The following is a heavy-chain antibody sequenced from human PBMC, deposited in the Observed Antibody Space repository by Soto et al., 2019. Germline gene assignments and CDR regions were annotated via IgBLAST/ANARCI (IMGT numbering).Heavy chain of an antibody. Sequence: QVQLVQSGAEVKKPGASVKVSCKASGYTFSSYYIHWVRQAPGQGLEWIGIINPNGGSTNYEKNFKGRLPVTRDTSTGTVYMDLSALTSDDTAMYYCARGLGLGDCWGQGTLVTVSS. CDR3: ARGLGLGDC. D-gene: IGHD3-9*01. CDR2: INPNGGST. J-gene: IGHJ4*02. CDR1: GYTFSSYY. V-gene: IGHV1-46*01.